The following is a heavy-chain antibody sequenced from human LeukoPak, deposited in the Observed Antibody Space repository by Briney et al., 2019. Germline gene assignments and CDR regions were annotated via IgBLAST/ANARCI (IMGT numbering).Heavy chain of an antibody. D-gene: IGHD2-2*03. V-gene: IGHV3-23*01. CDR1: GFTFSSYA. CDR2: ISGSGGST. CDR3: AKDSIVEIVVVPAAMVDYYFDY. J-gene: IGHJ4*02. Sequence: GGSLRLSCAASGFTFSSYAMSWVRQAPGKGLEWVSAISGSGGSTYYADSVKGRFTISRDNSKNTLYLQMNSLRAEDTAVYCCAKDSIVEIVVVPAAMVDYYFDYWGQGTLVTVSS.